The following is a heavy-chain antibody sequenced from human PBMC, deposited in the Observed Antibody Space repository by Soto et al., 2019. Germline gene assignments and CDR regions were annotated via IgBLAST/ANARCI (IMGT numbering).Heavy chain of an antibody. V-gene: IGHV3-30*18. CDR3: AKDRRTGTTGTTTIDY. CDR1: GFTFSSYG. D-gene: IGHD1-1*01. Sequence: GGSLRLSCAASGFTFSSYGMHWVRQAPGKGLEWVAVISYDGSNKYYADSVKGRFTISRDNSKNTLYLQMNSLRAEDTAVYYCAKDRRTGTTGTTTIDYWGQGTLVTVSS. J-gene: IGHJ4*02. CDR2: ISYDGSNK.